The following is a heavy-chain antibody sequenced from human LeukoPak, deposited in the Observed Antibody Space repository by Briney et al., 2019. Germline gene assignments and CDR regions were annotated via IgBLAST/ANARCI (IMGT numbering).Heavy chain of an antibody. CDR2: IKGDGSET. Sequence: PGGSLRLSCAASGFTFSRYAITWVRQAPGERLEWVANIKGDGSETYYVDSVKGRFTISRDNVKNSVYLQMNSLTADDTSLYRCAREAYCGGPSCFAVNYMDVWGKGTTVTVSS. D-gene: IGHD2-2*01. J-gene: IGHJ6*03. V-gene: IGHV3-7*01. CDR3: AREAYCGGPSCFAVNYMDV. CDR1: GFTFSRYA.